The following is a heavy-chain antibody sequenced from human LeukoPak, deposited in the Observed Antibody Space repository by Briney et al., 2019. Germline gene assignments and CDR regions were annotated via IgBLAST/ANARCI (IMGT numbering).Heavy chain of an antibody. D-gene: IGHD6-19*01. CDR1: GYTFTGYY. CDR2: INPNSGGT. J-gene: IGHJ6*03. V-gene: IGHV1-2*02. Sequence: ASVKVSCKASGYTFTGYYMHWVRQAPGQGLEWMGWINPNSGGTNYAQKFQGRVTMTRDTSISTAYMELSRLRSDDTAVYYCARDREYSSGWYYYYMDIWGKGTTVTVSS. CDR3: ARDREYSSGWYYYYMDI.